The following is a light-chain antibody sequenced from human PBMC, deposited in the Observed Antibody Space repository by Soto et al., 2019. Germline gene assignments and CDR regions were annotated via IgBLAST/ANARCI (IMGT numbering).Light chain of an antibody. V-gene: IGLV1-47*02. CDR1: SSNIGSNY. CDR3: AAWDDSLSGVV. Sequence: QSVLTQPPSASGTPGQRVTISCSGSSSNIGSNYVYWYQQVPGTAPKLLIYSISQWPSGVPDRFSGSKSGTSASLAISGLRSEDEADYYCAAWDDSLSGVVFGGGTKLTVL. J-gene: IGLJ2*01. CDR2: SIS.